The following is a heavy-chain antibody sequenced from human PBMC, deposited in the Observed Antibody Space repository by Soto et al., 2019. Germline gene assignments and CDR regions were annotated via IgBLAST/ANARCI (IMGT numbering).Heavy chain of an antibody. D-gene: IGHD3-9*01. V-gene: IGHV2-5*02. CDR1: GFSLSTSGVG. J-gene: IGHJ4*02. CDR2: IYWDDDK. CDR3: AHSIRYFDWLHRYFDY. Sequence: QITLKESGPTLVKPTQTLTLTCTFSGFSLSTSGVGVGWIRQPPGKALEWLALIYWDDDKRYSPSLKSRLTITKDSSKNQVVLTMTNMDPVDTATYYCAHSIRYFDWLHRYFDYWGQGTLVTVSS.